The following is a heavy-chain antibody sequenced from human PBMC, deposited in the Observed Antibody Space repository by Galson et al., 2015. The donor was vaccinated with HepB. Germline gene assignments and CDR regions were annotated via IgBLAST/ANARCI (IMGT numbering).Heavy chain of an antibody. D-gene: IGHD3-10*01. CDR2: THPGDSDT. CDR1: GYDFTTYW. V-gene: IGHV5-51*01. J-gene: IGHJ6*02. CDR3: ARKDHGSGSMDV. Sequence: SGAEVKKPGESLKISCKVSGYDFTTYWIGWVRQMPGKGLEWMGITHPGDSDTRYSPSFQGQVTISADKSISTAYLQWSSLRASDTAIYYCARKDHGSGSMDVWGQGTTVTVSS.